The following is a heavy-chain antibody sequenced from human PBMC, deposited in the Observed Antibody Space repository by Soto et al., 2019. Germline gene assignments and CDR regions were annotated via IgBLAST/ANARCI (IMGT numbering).Heavy chain of an antibody. D-gene: IGHD3-22*01. V-gene: IGHV1-69*13. CDR2: IIPIFGTA. CDR3: ARDRFPKFYDSSGYYYWFDP. Sequence: SVKVSCKASGGTFSSYAISWVRQAPGQGLEWMGGIIPIFGTANYAQKFQGRVTITADESTSTAYMELSSLRSEDTAVYYCARDRFPKFYDSSGYYYWFDPWGQGTLVTVS. J-gene: IGHJ5*02. CDR1: GGTFSSYA.